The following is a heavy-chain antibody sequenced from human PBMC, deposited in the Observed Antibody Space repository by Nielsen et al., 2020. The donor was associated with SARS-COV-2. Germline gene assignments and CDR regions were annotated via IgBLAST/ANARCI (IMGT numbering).Heavy chain of an antibody. D-gene: IGHD3-9*01. CDR2: INPSGGST. V-gene: IGHV1-46*01. J-gene: IGHJ4*02. CDR1: GYTFTIYY. CDR3: AREGILTGPDY. Sequence: ASVKVSCKASGYTFTIYYMHWVRQAPGQGLEWMGIINPSGGSTSYAQKFQGRVTMTRDTSTSTVYMELSSLRSEDTAVYYCAREGILTGPDYWGQGTLVTVSS.